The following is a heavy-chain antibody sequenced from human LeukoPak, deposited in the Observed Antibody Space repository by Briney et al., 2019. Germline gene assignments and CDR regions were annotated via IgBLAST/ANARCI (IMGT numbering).Heavy chain of an antibody. CDR3: AKDNDFWSGYTFDY. CDR2: ISGSGGST. V-gene: IGHV3-23*01. Sequence: GSLRLSCAASGFTFSNYAMSWVRLAPGKGLEWVSVISGSGGSTYYADSVKGRFTISRDNSKNTLYLQMSSLRAEDTAVYYCAKDNDFWSGYTFDYRGQGTLVTVSS. CDR1: GFTFSNYA. D-gene: IGHD3-3*01. J-gene: IGHJ4*02.